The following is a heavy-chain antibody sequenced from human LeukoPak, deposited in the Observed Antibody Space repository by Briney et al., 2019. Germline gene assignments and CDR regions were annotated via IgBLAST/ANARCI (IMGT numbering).Heavy chain of an antibody. CDR3: ARFYASGSSFDY. CDR2: IFHSGST. Sequence: SQTLSLTCAVSGGSISSGGYSWSWIRQPPGEGLEWIGYIFHSGSTYYNPSLKSRVTISVDRSKNQFSLKLNSVTAADTGVYYCARFYASGSSFDYWGQGTLVTVSS. J-gene: IGHJ4*02. D-gene: IGHD3-10*01. CDR1: GGSISSGGYS. V-gene: IGHV4-30-2*01.